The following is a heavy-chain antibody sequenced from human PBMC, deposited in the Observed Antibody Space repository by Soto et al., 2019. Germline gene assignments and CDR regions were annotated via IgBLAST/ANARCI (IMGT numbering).Heavy chain of an antibody. V-gene: IGHV3-30*18. CDR3: AKGGSSMFPSVAKAPRDILTGYHFDY. CDR1: GFTFSSYG. J-gene: IGHJ4*02. CDR2: ISYDGSNK. Sequence: GGSLRLSCAASGFTFSSYGMHWVRQAPGKGLEWVAVISYDGSNKYYADSVKGRFTISRDNSKNTLYLQMNSLRAEDTAVYYCAKGGSSMFPSVAKAPRDILTGYHFDYWGQGTLVTVSS. D-gene: IGHD3-9*01.